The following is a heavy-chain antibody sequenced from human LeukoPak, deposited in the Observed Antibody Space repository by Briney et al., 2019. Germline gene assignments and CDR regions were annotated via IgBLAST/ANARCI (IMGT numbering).Heavy chain of an antibody. CDR2: IYYSGST. CDR3: ARGARAGYNLEPFDY. D-gene: IGHD5-24*01. J-gene: IGHJ4*02. CDR1: GGPISSYH. Sequence: SETLSLTCTVSGGPISSYHWSWIRQPPGKGLEWIGYIYYSGSTKSNPALKSRVTISVDTSKNQFSLKLRSVTAADTAVYYCARGARAGYNLEPFDYWGQGTLVTVSS. V-gene: IGHV4-59*08.